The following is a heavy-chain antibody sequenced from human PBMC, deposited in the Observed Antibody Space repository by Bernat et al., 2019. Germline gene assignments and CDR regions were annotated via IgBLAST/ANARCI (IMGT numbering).Heavy chain of an antibody. V-gene: IGHV4-59*08. D-gene: IGHD6-19*01. Sequence: QVQLQESGPGLVKPSETLSLTCTVSGGSISSYYWSWIRQPPGKGLEWIGYIYYSGSTNYNPSLKSRVTISVDTSKNQFSLKLSSVTAADTAVYYCARPSDSSGWRGRYAFDIWGQGTMVTVSS. CDR3: ARPSDSSGWRGRYAFDI. J-gene: IGHJ3*02. CDR2: IYYSGST. CDR1: GGSISSYY.